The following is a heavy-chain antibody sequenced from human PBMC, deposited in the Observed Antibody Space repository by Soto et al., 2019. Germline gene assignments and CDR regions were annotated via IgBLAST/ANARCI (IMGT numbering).Heavy chain of an antibody. CDR1: GGSISSGGYY. CDR3: ARTGLLDCSGGSCYWFDP. J-gene: IGHJ5*02. Sequence: SETLSLTCTVPGGSISSGGYYWSWIRQHPGKGLEWIGYIYYSGSTYYNPSLKSRVTISVDTSKNQFSLKLSSVTAADTAVYYCARTGLLDCSGGSCYWFDPWGQGTLVTVSS. CDR2: IYYSGST. V-gene: IGHV4-31*03. D-gene: IGHD2-15*01.